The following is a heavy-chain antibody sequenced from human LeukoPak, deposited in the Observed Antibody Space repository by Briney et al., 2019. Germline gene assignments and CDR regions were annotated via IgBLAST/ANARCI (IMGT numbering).Heavy chain of an antibody. CDR2: INHSGST. D-gene: IGHD2-15*01. Sequence: NPSETLPLTCAVYGGSFSGYYWSWIRQPPGKGLEWIGEINHSGSTNYNASLKSRVTISVDTSKNQFSLKLSSVTAADTAVYYCARVTSDIVVVVALYDAFDIWGQGTMVTVSS. CDR3: ARVTSDIVVVVALYDAFDI. V-gene: IGHV4-34*01. J-gene: IGHJ3*02. CDR1: GGSFSGYY.